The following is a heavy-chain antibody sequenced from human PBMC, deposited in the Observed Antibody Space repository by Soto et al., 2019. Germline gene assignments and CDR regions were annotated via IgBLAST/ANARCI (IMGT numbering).Heavy chain of an antibody. CDR3: ADSWLPTSY. Sequence: PGGSLRLSCAASVVSFSHYGVHWVRQAPGKGLVWVSRISPDGRTTTYADSVKGRFTISRDNAKSTLYLQMNSLTVEDGAVYYCADSWLPTSYWGPGTLVTVPS. CDR1: VVSFSHYG. CDR2: ISPDGRTT. V-gene: IGHV3-74*01. D-gene: IGHD3-10*01. J-gene: IGHJ4*02.